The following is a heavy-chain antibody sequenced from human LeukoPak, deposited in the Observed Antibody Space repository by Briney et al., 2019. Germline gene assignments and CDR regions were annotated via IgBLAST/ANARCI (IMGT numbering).Heavy chain of an antibody. CDR2: MNPNSGNT. Sequence: ASVKVSCKASGYTFTSYDINWVRQATGQGLERMGWMNPNSGNTGYAQKFQGRVTMTRNTSISTAYMELSSLRSEDTAVYYCARALYDYGAEGVVDYWGQGTLVTVSS. CDR3: ARALYDYGAEGVVDY. J-gene: IGHJ4*02. D-gene: IGHD4/OR15-4a*01. CDR1: GYTFTSYD. V-gene: IGHV1-8*01.